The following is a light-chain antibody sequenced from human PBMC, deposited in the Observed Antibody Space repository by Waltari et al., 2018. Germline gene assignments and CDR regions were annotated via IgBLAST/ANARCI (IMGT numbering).Light chain of an antibody. J-gene: IGKJ5*01. CDR3: QQYDNLPPMIT. CDR1: QDISNY. CDR2: DAS. V-gene: IGKV1-33*01. Sequence: DIQMTQSPSSLSASVGDRVTITFQASQDISNYLNWYQQKPGKAPKLLIYDASKLETGVPSRFSGSGSGTDFTFTISSLQPEDIATYYCQQYDNLPPMITFGQGTRLEIK.